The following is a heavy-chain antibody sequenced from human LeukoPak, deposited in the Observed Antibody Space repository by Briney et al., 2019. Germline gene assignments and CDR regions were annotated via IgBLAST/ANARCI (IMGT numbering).Heavy chain of an antibody. V-gene: IGHV3-33*01. CDR2: IWYDGSNK. Sequence: GGSLRLSWAASGFTFSSYGMPWVRQAPGKGLEWVAVIWYDGSNKYYADSVKGRFTISRDNSKNTLYLQMNSLRAEDTAVYYCARDSGYLKDYWGQGTLVTVSS. J-gene: IGHJ4*02. CDR3: ARDSGYLKDY. D-gene: IGHD3-10*01. CDR1: GFTFSSYG.